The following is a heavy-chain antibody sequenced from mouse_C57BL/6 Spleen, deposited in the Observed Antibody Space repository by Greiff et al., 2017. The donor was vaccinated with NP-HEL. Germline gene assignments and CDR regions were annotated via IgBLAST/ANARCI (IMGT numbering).Heavy chain of an antibody. CDR3: AGEGNYCGGSECWDV. D-gene: IGHD1-1*01. V-gene: IGHV1-7*01. CDR1: GYTFTSYW. Sequence: VQLQQSGAELAKPGASVKLSCKASGYTFTSYWMHWVKQRPGLGLDWIGYINPSSGYTKYNQKFKDKATLTADKSSSTAYMQLRRLTYEDCAVYDGAGEGNYCGGSECWDVWGTGTTVTVSS. J-gene: IGHJ1*03. CDR2: INPSSGYT.